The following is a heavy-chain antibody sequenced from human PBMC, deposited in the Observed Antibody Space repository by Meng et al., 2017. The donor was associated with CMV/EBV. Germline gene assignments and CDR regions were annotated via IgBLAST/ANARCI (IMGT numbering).Heavy chain of an antibody. V-gene: IGHV3-23*01. J-gene: IGHJ6*02. D-gene: IGHD2/OR15-2a*01. CDR2: ISGSGGSP. Sequence: GGSRLSCAASGFTFNTYGMSWVRQAPGKGLQWVSAISGSGGSPHYTDSVKGRFTNSRDNPKNTMYLQKNSLSGEDTDVYYCAGLDTCNSRTCWTGDYYSGMDVWGQGTTVTVSS. CDR3: AGLDTCNSRTCWTGDYYSGMDV. CDR1: GFTFNTYG.